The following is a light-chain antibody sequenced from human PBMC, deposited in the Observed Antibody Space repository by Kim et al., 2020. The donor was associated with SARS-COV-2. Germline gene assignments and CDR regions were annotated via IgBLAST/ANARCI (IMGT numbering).Light chain of an antibody. J-gene: IGKJ5*01. CDR3: QQRGN. Sequence: VVRQSPATLSLPPGERATLSCRASQSVGTYLAWYQQKPGQAPRLLIYDASKRATGIPARFRGSGSGTDFTLTIGTLEPADSAVYYCQQRGNFGQGTRLEIK. CDR1: QSVGTY. CDR2: DAS. V-gene: IGKV3-11*01.